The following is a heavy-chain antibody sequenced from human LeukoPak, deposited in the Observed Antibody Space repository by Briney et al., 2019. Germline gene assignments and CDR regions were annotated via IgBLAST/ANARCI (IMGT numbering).Heavy chain of an antibody. CDR3: ARDSYDYGDYEYYYYGMDV. Sequence: GGSLRLSCAASGFTFSSYAMSWVRQAPGKGLEWVSSISGSSSYIYYADSVKGRFTISRDNAKNSLYLQMNSLRAEDTAVYYCARDSYDYGDYEYYYYGMDVWGQGTTVTVSS. D-gene: IGHD4-17*01. CDR1: GFTFSSYA. J-gene: IGHJ6*02. V-gene: IGHV3-21*01. CDR2: ISGSSSYI.